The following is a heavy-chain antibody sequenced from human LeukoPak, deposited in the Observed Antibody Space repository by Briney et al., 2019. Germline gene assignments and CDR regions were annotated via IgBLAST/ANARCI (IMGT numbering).Heavy chain of an antibody. Sequence: SETLSLTCSVSGGSISGYYWSWIRQPPGRGLEWIGYIYYSGSTSYNPSLKSRVTMSVDTSKNQFSLRLSSVTAADTAVYYCARLSYPNWFDPWGQGTLVTVSS. CDR2: IYYSGST. V-gene: IGHV4-59*08. CDR3: ARLSYPNWFDP. J-gene: IGHJ5*02. CDR1: GGSISGYY.